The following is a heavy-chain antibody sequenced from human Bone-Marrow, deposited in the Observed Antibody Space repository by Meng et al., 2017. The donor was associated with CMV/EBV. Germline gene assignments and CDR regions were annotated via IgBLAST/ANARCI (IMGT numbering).Heavy chain of an antibody. J-gene: IGHJ6*02. Sequence: ASVKVSCKASGYTFTSYDINWVRQATGQGLEWMGWMNPNSGNTGYAQKFQGRVTITRNTSISTAYMELSSLRSEDTAVYYCARGLRTYYYDSSGYKEPLAYGMDVCGQGTTVTVSS. CDR1: GYTFTSYD. V-gene: IGHV1-8*03. CDR3: ARGLRTYYYDSSGYKEPLAYGMDV. D-gene: IGHD3-22*01. CDR2: MNPNSGNT.